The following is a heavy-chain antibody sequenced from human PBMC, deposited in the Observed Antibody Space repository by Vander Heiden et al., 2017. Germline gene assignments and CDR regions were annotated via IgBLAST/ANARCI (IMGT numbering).Heavy chain of an antibody. CDR1: GFTFRCFA. V-gene: IGHV3-23*01. CDR3: AKDAIPYYYDSSGPDAFDI. Sequence: EVQLLESGGGLVQPGGSLRLSCAAPGFTFRCFAMRWVRQAPGKGLEWVSAISGSGGSTYYADSVKGRFTISRDNSKNTLYLQMNSLRAEDTAVYYCAKDAIPYYYDSSGPDAFDIWGQGTMVTVSS. CDR2: ISGSGGST. D-gene: IGHD3-22*01. J-gene: IGHJ3*02.